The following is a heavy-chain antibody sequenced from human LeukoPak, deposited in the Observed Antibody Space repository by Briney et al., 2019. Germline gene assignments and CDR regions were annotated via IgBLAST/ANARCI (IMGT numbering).Heavy chain of an antibody. CDR3: VRAMDV. J-gene: IGHJ6*02. Sequence: GGSLRLSCAASGFTFSSYWMNWVRQAPGKGLEWVANINQDGSKKYNVDSVKGRFTISRDNAKNSLYPQMNSLRAEDTAVYYCVRAMDVWGQGTTVTVSS. CDR1: GFTFSSYW. CDR2: INQDGSKK. V-gene: IGHV3-7*03.